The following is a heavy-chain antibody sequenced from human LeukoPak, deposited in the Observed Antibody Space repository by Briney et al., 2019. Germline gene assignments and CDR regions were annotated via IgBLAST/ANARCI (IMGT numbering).Heavy chain of an antibody. V-gene: IGHV3-7*01. CDR3: ASGNYFDF. Sequence: GSLRLSCAASGFTFSSYSMNWVRQAPGKGLEWVANINEDGTEKHYVDSVKGRFTISRDNAKKSLYLQMDSLRAEDTAVYFCASGNYFDFWGQGTLVAVSS. CDR1: GFTFSSYS. J-gene: IGHJ4*02. CDR2: INEDGTEK.